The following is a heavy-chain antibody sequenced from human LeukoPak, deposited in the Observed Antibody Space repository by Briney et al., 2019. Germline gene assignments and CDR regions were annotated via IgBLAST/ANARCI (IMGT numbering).Heavy chain of an antibody. J-gene: IGHJ4*02. CDR3: ARVGDWNDLVY. V-gene: IGHV4-59*01. D-gene: IGHD1-1*01. Sequence: SETLSLTCTVSGGSISTYYWSWIRQSPGKGLEWIGYIYYTGSTNYNPSLKSRDTISVDTSKNQFSLKLSSVTAADTAMYYCARVGDWNDLVYWGQGALVTVSS. CDR1: GGSISTYY. CDR2: IYYTGST.